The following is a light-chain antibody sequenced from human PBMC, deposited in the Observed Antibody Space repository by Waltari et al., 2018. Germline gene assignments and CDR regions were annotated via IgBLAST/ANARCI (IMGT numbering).Light chain of an antibody. J-gene: IGKJ1*01. Sequence: SCRASQSVTRALAWYQQKPGQAPRLLIYGASNRATGIPDRFSGSGSGTDFSLTISRVEPEDFAVYYCQHYVRLPATFGQGTKVEIK. CDR1: QSVTRAL. CDR2: GAS. CDR3: QHYVRLPAT. V-gene: IGKV3-20*01.